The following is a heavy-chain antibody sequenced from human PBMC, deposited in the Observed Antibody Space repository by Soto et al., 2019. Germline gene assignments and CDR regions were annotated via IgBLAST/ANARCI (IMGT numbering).Heavy chain of an antibody. CDR3: ASDFSGGNYYSAMDV. Sequence: QVHLVESGGGVVQPGTSLRLSCAASGFTFSVYGMHWVRQAPGKGLEWVALIWYDGGKKYYVDSLMGRFTISRDNSKNTLYLQMNSLRAEDTAVYYCASDFSGGNYYSAMDVWGQGTTVTVSS. CDR2: IWYDGGKK. V-gene: IGHV3-33*01. D-gene: IGHD2-15*01. CDR1: GFTFSVYG. J-gene: IGHJ6*02.